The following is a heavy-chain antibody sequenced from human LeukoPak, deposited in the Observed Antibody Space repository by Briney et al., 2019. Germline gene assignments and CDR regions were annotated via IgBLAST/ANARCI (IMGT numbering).Heavy chain of an antibody. CDR3: ARELLEGWLQLRGDAFDI. D-gene: IGHD5-24*01. CDR1: GFTFSSYA. CDR2: ISYDGSNK. Sequence: PGRSLRLSCAASGFTFSSYAMHWVRQAPGKGLEWVAVISYDGSNKYYADSVKGRFTISRDNSKNTLYLQMNSLRAEDTAVYYCARELLEGWLQLRGDAFDIWGQGTMVTVSS. J-gene: IGHJ3*02. V-gene: IGHV3-30-3*01.